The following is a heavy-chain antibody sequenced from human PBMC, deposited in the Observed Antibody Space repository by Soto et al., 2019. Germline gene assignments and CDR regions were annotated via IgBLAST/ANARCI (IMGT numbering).Heavy chain of an antibody. CDR3: ALRSMAVVPEY. CDR1: GDSISSYY. Sequence: QVQLQESGPGLVKPSETLSLTCAVSGDSISSYYCMWIRQPPGKGLESIGYLYYGRSANYNPSLKSRVTLSVDTSTNQCPLTLSSMSAADTAVYYCALRSMAVVPEYWGQGTLVTVSS. D-gene: IGHD3-22*01. J-gene: IGHJ4*02. CDR2: LYYGRSA. V-gene: IGHV4-59*01.